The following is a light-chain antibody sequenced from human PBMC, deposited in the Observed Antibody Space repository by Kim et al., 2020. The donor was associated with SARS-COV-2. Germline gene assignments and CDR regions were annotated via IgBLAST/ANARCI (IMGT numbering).Light chain of an antibody. CDR3: SSYTSSSTVVV. CDR2: DVT. Sequence: QSALTQPASVSGSPGQSITISCAGSSSDVGSYDLVSWYQHHPGKAPKLIIFDVTNRPSGVSNRFSGSKSGNTASLTISGLQPEDEADYHCSSYTSSSTVVVFGGGTQLTVL. J-gene: IGLJ2*01. CDR1: SSDVGSYDL. V-gene: IGLV2-14*03.